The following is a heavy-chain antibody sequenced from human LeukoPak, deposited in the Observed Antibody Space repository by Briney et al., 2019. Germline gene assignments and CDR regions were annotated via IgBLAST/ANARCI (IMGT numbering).Heavy chain of an antibody. V-gene: IGHV4-4*07. CDR3: ARTYYYDSSGYPGAFDI. D-gene: IGHD3-22*01. CDR1: GGSISGYY. CDR2: IYTSGST. Sequence: PSETLSLTCTVSGGSISGYYWSWIRQPAGEGLEWIGRIYTSGSTNYNPSLKSRVTMSVDTSKNQFSLKLSSVTAADTAVYYCARTYYYDSSGYPGAFDIWGQGTMVTVSS. J-gene: IGHJ3*02.